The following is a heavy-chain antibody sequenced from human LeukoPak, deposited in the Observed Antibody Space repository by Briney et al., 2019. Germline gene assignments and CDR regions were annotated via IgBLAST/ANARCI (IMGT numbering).Heavy chain of an antibody. V-gene: IGHV1-69*05. Sequence: GASVKVSCKASGGTFSSYAISWVRQAPGQGLEWMGGIIPIFGTANYAQKFQGRVTITTDESTSTAYMELSSLRSEDTAVYYCASHGYSSSWKFDYWGQGTLVTVSS. J-gene: IGHJ4*02. D-gene: IGHD6-13*01. CDR1: GGTFSSYA. CDR2: IIPIFGTA. CDR3: ASHGYSSSWKFDY.